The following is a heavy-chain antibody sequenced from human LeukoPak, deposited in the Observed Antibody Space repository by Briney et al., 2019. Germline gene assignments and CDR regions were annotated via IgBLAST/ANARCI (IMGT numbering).Heavy chain of an antibody. CDR3: ARDLGRYCSGGSCYYYYSMDV. CDR2: ISAYNGNT. CDR1: GYTFTSYG. J-gene: IGHJ6*03. Sequence: ASVKVSCKASGYTFTSYGISWVRQAPGQGLEWMGWISAYNGNTNYAQKLQGRVTRTTDTSTSTAYMELRSLRSDDTAVYYCARDLGRYCSGGSCYYYYSMDVWGKGTTVTISS. V-gene: IGHV1-18*01. D-gene: IGHD2-15*01.